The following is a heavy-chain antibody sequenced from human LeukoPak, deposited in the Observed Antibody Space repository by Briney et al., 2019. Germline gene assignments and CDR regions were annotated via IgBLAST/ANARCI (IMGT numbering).Heavy chain of an antibody. V-gene: IGHV3-30*18. Sequence: QPGGSLRLSCAASGFTFSSYGMHWGRQAPGKGLEWVAVISYDGSNKYYADSVKGRFTISSDNSKNTLYLQMKSLRAEDTDVYYCAKPNSGWGYYFDYWGQGTLVTVSS. CDR1: GFTFSSYG. CDR2: ISYDGSNK. D-gene: IGHD6-19*01. CDR3: AKPNSGWGYYFDY. J-gene: IGHJ4*02.